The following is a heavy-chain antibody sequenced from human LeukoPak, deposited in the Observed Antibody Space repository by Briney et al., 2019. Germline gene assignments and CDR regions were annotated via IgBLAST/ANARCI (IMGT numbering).Heavy chain of an antibody. V-gene: IGHV3-21*01. J-gene: IGHJ6*03. D-gene: IGHD2-21*01. Sequence: GGSLRLSCAPSGFTSSSYIMNWVRQPPGKGREWVSSISSGSRYIYYAASVKGRFTISRDDARISLYLQMNTLRAEDTAVYDCASHIGDYYYYYYMDVWGKGTTVTVSS. CDR2: ISSGSRYI. CDR3: ASHIGDYYYYYYMDV. CDR1: GFTSSSYI.